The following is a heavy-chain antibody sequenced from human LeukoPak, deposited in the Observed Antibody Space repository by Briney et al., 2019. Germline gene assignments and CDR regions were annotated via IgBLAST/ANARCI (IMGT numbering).Heavy chain of an antibody. Sequence: GRSLRLSCAASGFTFSNYGMHWVRQAPGKGLEWVALIWFDGSNKYYADSVKGRFTISRDNSKNTLYLQMNSLRDEDTAVYYCAAGYHFGSGSYRLAFDIWGQGTLVTVSS. J-gene: IGHJ3*02. CDR3: AAGYHFGSGSYRLAFDI. CDR2: IWFDGSNK. D-gene: IGHD3-10*01. CDR1: GFTFSNYG. V-gene: IGHV3-33*01.